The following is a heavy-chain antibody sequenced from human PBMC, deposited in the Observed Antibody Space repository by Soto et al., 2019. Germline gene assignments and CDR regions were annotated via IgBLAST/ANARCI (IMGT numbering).Heavy chain of an antibody. CDR1: GFSLSTSGMC. V-gene: IGHV2-70*11. J-gene: IGHJ5*02. Sequence: GSGPTLVNPTQTLTLTCTFSGFSLSTSGMCVSWIRQPPGKALEWLARIDWDDDKYYSTSLKTRLTISKDTSKNQVVLTMTNMDPVDTATYYCARHTNYYDSSGYYWFDPWGQGTLVTVSS. CDR2: IDWDDDK. D-gene: IGHD3-22*01. CDR3: ARHTNYYDSSGYYWFDP.